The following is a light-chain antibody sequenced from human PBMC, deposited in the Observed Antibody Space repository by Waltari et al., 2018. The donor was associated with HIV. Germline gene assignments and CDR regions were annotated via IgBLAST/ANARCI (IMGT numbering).Light chain of an antibody. CDR1: ALPKQY. Sequence: SSELPPPPSVSVSPGQTARITCSGDALPKQYAYWYQQKPGQAPVLVIYKDSERPSGIPERFSGSSSGTTVTLTISGVQAEDEADYYCQSADSSYTYPGVVFGGGTKLTVL. CDR3: QSADSSYTYPGVV. J-gene: IGLJ2*01. CDR2: KDS. V-gene: IGLV3-25*03.